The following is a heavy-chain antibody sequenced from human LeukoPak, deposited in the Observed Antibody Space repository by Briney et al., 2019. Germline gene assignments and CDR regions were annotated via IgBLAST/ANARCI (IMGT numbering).Heavy chain of an antibody. J-gene: IGHJ4*02. CDR1: GFTFSSYS. Sequence: GGSLRLSCAASGFTFSSYSMNWVRQAPGEGLEWVSYISSTSSYIYYADSVKGRFTISRDNAKDSLYLQMNSLRAEDTAVYYCAKDRSYSTSSFGDFDYWGQGTLVTVSS. CDR2: ISSTSSYI. V-gene: IGHV3-21*01. D-gene: IGHD6-6*01. CDR3: AKDRSYSTSSFGDFDY.